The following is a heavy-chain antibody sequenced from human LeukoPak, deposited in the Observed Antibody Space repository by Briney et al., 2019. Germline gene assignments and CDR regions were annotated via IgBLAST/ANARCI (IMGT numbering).Heavy chain of an antibody. CDR2: IYYSGST. CDR1: GGSISSYY. V-gene: IGHV4-59*01. CDR3: ARGPTESVSGGWYVCFDY. Sequence: SETLSLTCTVSGGSISSYYWSWIRQPPGKGLEWIGYIYYSGSTNYNPSLKSRVTILVDTSKNQFSLKLSSVTAADTAVYYCARGPTESVSGGWYVCFDYWGQGTLVTVSS. D-gene: IGHD6-19*01. J-gene: IGHJ4*02.